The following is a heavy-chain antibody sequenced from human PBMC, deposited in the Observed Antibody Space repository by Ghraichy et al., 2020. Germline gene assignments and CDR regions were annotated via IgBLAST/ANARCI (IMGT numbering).Heavy chain of an antibody. J-gene: IGHJ5*02. D-gene: IGHD6-19*01. CDR1: GYTFTSYG. CDR2: ISAYNGNT. CDR3: ARLRYSSGWSMSEWWFDP. V-gene: IGHV1-18*04. Sequence: ASVKVSCKASGYTFTSYGISWVREAPGQGLEWMGWISAYNGNTNYAQKLQGRVTMTTDTSTSTAYMELRSLRSDDTAVYYCARLRYSSGWSMSEWWFDPWGQGTLVTVSS.